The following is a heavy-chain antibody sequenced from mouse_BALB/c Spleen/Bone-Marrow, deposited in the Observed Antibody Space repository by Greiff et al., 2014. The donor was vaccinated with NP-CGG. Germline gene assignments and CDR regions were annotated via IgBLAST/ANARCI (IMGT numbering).Heavy chain of an antibody. CDR2: IDPEDGDI. J-gene: IGHJ3*01. Sequence: EVQLVESGAELVRSGASVRLSCTASGFNIKDYYMHWVKQRPELGLEWIGWIDPEDGDIVIAPQLQGKATMTADPSSNTAYLQLNSLTYEDTAVYYCNRWMVTTNAYWGQGTLVTVSA. CDR1: GFNIKDYY. D-gene: IGHD2-2*01. CDR3: NRWMVTTNAY. V-gene: IGHV14-4*02.